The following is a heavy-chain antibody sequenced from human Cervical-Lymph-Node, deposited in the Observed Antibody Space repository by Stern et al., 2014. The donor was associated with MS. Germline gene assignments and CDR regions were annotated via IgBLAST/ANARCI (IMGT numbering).Heavy chain of an antibody. V-gene: IGHV5-51*01. CDR3: ARHQTNYKGRDYYYYGVDV. D-gene: IGHD1-7*01. CDR1: GYIFTSHW. CDR2: IFPGDSDT. J-gene: IGHJ6*02. Sequence: VQLMQSGAEVKKPGESLKISCKGSGYIFTSHWIGWVRQMPGKGLEWMGMIFPGDSDTRYSPSFQGQVTISADKSINTASLQWSSLKASDTAIYYCARHQTNYKGRDYYYYGVDVWGQGTTVIVSS.